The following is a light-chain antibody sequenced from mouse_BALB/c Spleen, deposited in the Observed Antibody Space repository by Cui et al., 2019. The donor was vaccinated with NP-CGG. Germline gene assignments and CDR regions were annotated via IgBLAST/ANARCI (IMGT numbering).Light chain of an antibody. CDR2: GTN. J-gene: IGLJ1*01. CDR3: APWYSNHWV. CDR1: TGAVTTSNY. V-gene: IGLV1*01. Sequence: QAVVNQESALTTSPGETVTLTCRSSTGAVTTSNYANWVQEKPDHLFTGLIGGTNNRAPGVPARFSGSLIGDKAALTITGAQTEDEAIYFCAPWYSNHWVFGGGTKLTVL.